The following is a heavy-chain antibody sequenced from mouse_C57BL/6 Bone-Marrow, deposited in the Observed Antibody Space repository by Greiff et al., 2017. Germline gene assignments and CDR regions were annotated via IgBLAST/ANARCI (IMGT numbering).Heavy chain of an antibody. CDR3: ARENYYGSRSAWFAY. D-gene: IGHD1-1*01. J-gene: IGHJ3*01. Sequence: EVQRVESEGGLVQPGSSMKLSCTASGFTFSDYYMAWVRQVPEKGLEWVANINYDGSSTYYLDSLKSRFIISRDNAKNILYLQMSSLKSEDTATYYCARENYYGSRSAWFAYWGQGTLVTVSA. CDR2: INYDGSST. CDR1: GFTFSDYY. V-gene: IGHV5-16*01.